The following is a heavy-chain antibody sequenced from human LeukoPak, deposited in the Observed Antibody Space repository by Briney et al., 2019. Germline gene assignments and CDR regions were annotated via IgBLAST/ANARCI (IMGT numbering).Heavy chain of an antibody. D-gene: IGHD2-15*01. J-gene: IGHJ4*02. V-gene: IGHV3-23*01. CDR3: ARQIGYCSDGNCYFDY. CDR2: ISTGGGST. CDR1: GFTFSSYA. Sequence: GGSLRLSCATSGFTFSSYAMAWVRQAPGKGLEWVSSISTGGGSTYSADSVKGRFTTSRDKSKNTLFLQMNSLRAEDTAVYHCARQIGYCSDGNCYFDYWGQGTLVTVS.